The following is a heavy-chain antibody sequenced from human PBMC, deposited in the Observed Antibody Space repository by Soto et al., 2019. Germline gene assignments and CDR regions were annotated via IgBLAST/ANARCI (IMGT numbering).Heavy chain of an antibody. Sequence: EVRVVESGGGLIQPGGSLRLSCVPSGFTVTGDQMNWVRQAPGKGLEWVSTMYTGGKTFYADSVRGRFTISRDETNNILYLQMDSLRVEDTAVYYCPRGGGGWDSWGQGSLVTVS. CDR1: GFTVTGDQ. CDR3: PRGGGGWDS. CDR2: MYTGGKT. D-gene: IGHD6-19*01. J-gene: IGHJ4*02. V-gene: IGHV3-53*01.